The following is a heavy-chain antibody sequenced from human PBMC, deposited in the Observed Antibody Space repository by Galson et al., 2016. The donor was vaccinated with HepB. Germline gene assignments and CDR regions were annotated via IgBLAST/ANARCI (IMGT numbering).Heavy chain of an antibody. CDR3: ARRGSNNGLDY. J-gene: IGHJ4*01. D-gene: IGHD2-8*01. V-gene: IGHV5-51*01. CDR2: IFPDDSDT. Sequence: QSGAEVKEPGESLWISCETSGYDFASLWIAWVRQKPGKGLEWMGMIFPDDSDTKYNPPFQGLAIISADKSINTTFLQWSSLKASDTAMYYCARRGSNNGLDYWGQGTPVSVS. CDR1: GYDFASLW.